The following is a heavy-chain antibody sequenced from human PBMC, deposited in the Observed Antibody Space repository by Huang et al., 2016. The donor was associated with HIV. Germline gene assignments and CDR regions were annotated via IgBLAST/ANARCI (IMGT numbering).Heavy chain of an antibody. V-gene: IGHV2-5*02. CDR1: GFSLSTHGVG. J-gene: IGHJ4*02. CDR3: AHSMVGASSFDY. Sequence: QITLKESGPTLVKPTQTLTLNCTFSGFSLSTHGVGVGWIRQPPGKALEWLALIYWDDDKRYSPSLRRRLTITKDISKNQVVLTMTNLDPVDTATYFCAHSMVGASSFDYWGQGTLVTVSS. CDR2: IYWDDDK. D-gene: IGHD1-26*01.